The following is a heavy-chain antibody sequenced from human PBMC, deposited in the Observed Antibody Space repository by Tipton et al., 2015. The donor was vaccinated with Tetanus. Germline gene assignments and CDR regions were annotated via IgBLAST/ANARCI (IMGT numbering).Heavy chain of an antibody. CDR1: GDSMTRYY. V-gene: IGHV4-4*08. CDR3: ARRSYCTSTRCFDAFDL. Sequence: TLSLTCTVSGDSMTRYYWSWIRQPPGKGLEWISYIYASGSTNYNPALKSRVTISMDTSKNQISLNQTSVTAADTTVYFCARRSYCTSTRCFDAFDLWGPGTRVTVSS. CDR2: IYASGST. J-gene: IGHJ3*01. D-gene: IGHD2-8*01.